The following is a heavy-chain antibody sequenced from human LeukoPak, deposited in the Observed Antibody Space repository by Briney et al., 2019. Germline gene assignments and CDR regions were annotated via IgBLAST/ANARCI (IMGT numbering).Heavy chain of an antibody. Sequence: GASVTVSCKASGYTFTGYYMHWVRQAPGQGLEWMGRINPNSGGTNYVQKFQGRVTMTRDTSISTAYMELSRLRSDDTAVYYCARGITGYSSSWYFNYWGQGTLVTVSS. CDR3: ARGITGYSSSWYFNY. D-gene: IGHD6-13*01. J-gene: IGHJ4*02. CDR2: INPNSGGT. CDR1: GYTFTGYY. V-gene: IGHV1-2*06.